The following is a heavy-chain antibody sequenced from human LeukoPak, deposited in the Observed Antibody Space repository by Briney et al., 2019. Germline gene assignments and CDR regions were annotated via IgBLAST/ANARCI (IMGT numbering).Heavy chain of an antibody. V-gene: IGHV4-38-2*02. CDR2: ICHSGST. CDR3: AKQQPSLDY. J-gene: IGHJ4*02. Sequence: SETLSLTCTVSGYSISSGYYWGWIRQPPGKGLEWIGSICHSGSTYYNPSLKSRVTISVDTSKNQFSLKLSSVTAADTAVYYCAKQQPSLDYWGQGTLVTVSS. D-gene: IGHD6-13*01. CDR1: GYSISSGYY.